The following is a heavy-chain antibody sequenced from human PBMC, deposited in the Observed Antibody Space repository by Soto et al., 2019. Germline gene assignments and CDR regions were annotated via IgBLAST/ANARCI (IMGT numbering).Heavy chain of an antibody. J-gene: IGHJ3*02. CDR1: GFTFNNYG. D-gene: IGHD4-17*01. V-gene: IGHV3-30*02. Sequence: GGSLILSCAVSGFTFNNYGMHWVRQAPGKGLEWVAVIWNDGNGYYYADSVKGRFTISRDNSKNTLYLQMNSLRAEDTAVYYCAKAPRAYGDYRKSDAFDIWGQGTMVTVSS. CDR3: AKAPRAYGDYRKSDAFDI. CDR2: IWNDGNGY.